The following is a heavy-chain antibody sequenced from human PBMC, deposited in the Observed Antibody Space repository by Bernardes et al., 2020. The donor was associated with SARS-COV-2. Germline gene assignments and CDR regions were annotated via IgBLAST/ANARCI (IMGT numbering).Heavy chain of an antibody. CDR3: ARGSYCSSTRCYGYYYYMDV. J-gene: IGHJ6*03. CDR2: IYPGDSDT. D-gene: IGHD2-2*01. Sequence: GEPMTLSCKGSGYSFTTYWIGWVRQMPGTGLEWMGTIYPGDSDTRYSPSFQGQVTISADKSISTAYLQWSSLEASDTAMYYCARGSYCSSTRCYGYYYYMDVWGKGTTVTVSS. V-gene: IGHV5-51*01. CDR1: GYSFTTYW.